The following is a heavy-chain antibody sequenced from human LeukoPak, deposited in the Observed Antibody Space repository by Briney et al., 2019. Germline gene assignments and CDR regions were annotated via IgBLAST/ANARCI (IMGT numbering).Heavy chain of an antibody. J-gene: IGHJ4*02. V-gene: IGHV3-23*01. Sequence: PGGSLRLSCAASGFNYSSYTMNWVRQAPGMGLEWLSYISASRGITYYADSVKGRFTISRDNSKNTLYLQMNSLRAEDTAVYYCAKYGGSGSYHVWIEAYYFDYWGQGTLVTVSS. CDR2: ISASRGIT. D-gene: IGHD1-26*01. CDR1: GFNYSSYT. CDR3: AKYGGSGSYHVWIEAYYFDY.